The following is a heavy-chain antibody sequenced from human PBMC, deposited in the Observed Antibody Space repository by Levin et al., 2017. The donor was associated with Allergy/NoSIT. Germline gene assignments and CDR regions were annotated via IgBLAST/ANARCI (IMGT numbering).Heavy chain of an antibody. CDR3: ARLGEGGYYERAFDY. CDR1: GGSISSGSYY. V-gene: IGHV4-39*01. Sequence: SETLSLSCTVSGGSISSGSYYWGWIRQPPGKGLEWIGSIYYSGSTNYNPSLKSRVTISVDTSKNQVSLKLMSVTAADTAVYYCARLGEGGYYERAFDYWGQGTLVTVSS. CDR2: IYYSGST. D-gene: IGHD1-26*01. J-gene: IGHJ4*02.